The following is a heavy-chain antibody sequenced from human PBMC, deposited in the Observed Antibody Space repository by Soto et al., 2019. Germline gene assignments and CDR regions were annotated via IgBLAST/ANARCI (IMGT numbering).Heavy chain of an antibody. CDR1: GFTFSSYA. CDR2: ISSNGGST. V-gene: IGHV3-64D*06. CDR3: VKELEYYYDSSGPFL. Sequence: GGSLRLSCPASGFTFSSYAMHWVRQAPGKGLEYVSAISSNGGSTYYADSVKGRFTISRDNSKNTLYLQMSSLRAEDTAVYYCVKELEYYYDSSGPFLWGQGTLVTVSS. J-gene: IGHJ4*02. D-gene: IGHD3-22*01.